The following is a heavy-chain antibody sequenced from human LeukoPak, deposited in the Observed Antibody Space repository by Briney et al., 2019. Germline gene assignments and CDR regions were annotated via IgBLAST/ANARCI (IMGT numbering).Heavy chain of an antibody. CDR1: GFTFSSYA. J-gene: IGHJ3*02. CDR2: ISSDGNTK. V-gene: IGHV3-30-3*01. CDR3: ARRRIVGSTDDAFDI. Sequence: GGSLRLSCTASGFTFSSYAMHWVRQAPGKGLEWAAVISSDGNTKYYADSVEGRFTISRDNSNNTLYLQMNSLGADDTAIYYCARRRIVGSTDDAFDIWGQGTMVTLSS. D-gene: IGHD1-26*01.